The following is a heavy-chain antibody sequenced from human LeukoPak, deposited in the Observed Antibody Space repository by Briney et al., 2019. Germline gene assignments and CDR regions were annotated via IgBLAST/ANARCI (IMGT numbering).Heavy chain of an antibody. D-gene: IGHD3-22*01. V-gene: IGHV3-7*01. CDR2: IRQDGSEK. Sequence: PGGSLRLSCAASGFTFSSSWMSWVRQAPGKRLEWVANIRQDGSEKYYVDSVKGRFTISRDNAKNSLYLQMNSLRAEDTAVYYCARPDSSGYWATDYWGQGTLVTVSS. J-gene: IGHJ4*02. CDR3: ARPDSSGYWATDY. CDR1: GFTFSSSW.